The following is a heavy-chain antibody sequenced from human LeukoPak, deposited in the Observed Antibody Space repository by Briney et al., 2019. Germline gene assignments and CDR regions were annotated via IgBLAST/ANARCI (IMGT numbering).Heavy chain of an antibody. V-gene: IGHV3-30*02. D-gene: IGHD3/OR15-3a*01. Sequence: PGGSLRLSCTASGFTFSSDGMHWVRQAPGKGLERVAFIRDDGSNKYYADSVKGRFTISRDKSKNTLYLQVNRLRVDDTAVYYCAKGGLGIGSWFDPWGRGTLVTVSS. CDR3: AKGGLGIGSWFDP. J-gene: IGHJ5*02. CDR1: GFTFSSDG. CDR2: IRDDGSNK.